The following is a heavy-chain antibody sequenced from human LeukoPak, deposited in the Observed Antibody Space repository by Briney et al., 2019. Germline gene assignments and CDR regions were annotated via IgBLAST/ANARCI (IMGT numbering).Heavy chain of an antibody. CDR2: IIPIFGTA. Sequence: SSVKVSCKASGGTFSSYAISWVRQAPGQGLEWMGRIIPIFGTANYAQKFQGRVTITTDESTSTAYMELSSLRSEDTAVYYCARDRRVPTDDYSNYASVFDYWGQGTLVTVSS. CDR1: GGTFSSYA. D-gene: IGHD4-11*01. V-gene: IGHV1-69*05. J-gene: IGHJ4*02. CDR3: ARDRRVPTDDYSNYASVFDY.